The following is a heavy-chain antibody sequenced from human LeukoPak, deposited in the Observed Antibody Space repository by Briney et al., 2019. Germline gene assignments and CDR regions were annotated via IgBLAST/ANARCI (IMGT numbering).Heavy chain of an antibody. CDR2: IYTSGST. J-gene: IGHJ3*02. CDR3: ARVSVDDSSGYYSSPHFDI. CDR1: GGSISSYY. Sequence: SETLSLTCTVSGGSISSYYWSWIRQPAGKGLEWIGRIYTSGSTNYNPSLKSRVTMSVDTSKNQFSLKLSSVTAADTAVYYCARVSVDDSSGYYSSPHFDIWGQGTMVTVSS. V-gene: IGHV4-4*07. D-gene: IGHD3-22*01.